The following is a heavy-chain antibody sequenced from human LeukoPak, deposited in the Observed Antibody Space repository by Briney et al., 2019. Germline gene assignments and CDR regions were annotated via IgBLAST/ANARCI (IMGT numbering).Heavy chain of an antibody. Sequence: GGSLRLSCAASGFTFIDYAMNWVRQAPGKGLEWVSLISGDGKTKYYADSVRGRFTISRDNSKNSLYLQMNSLRAKDTSTYYCARARLLRSLGFYWPRDNWFAPWGEGTLVTVSA. V-gene: IGHV3-43*02. CDR1: GFTFIDYA. D-gene: IGHD3-22*01. CDR3: ARARLLRSLGFYWPRDNWFAP. CDR2: ISGDGKTK. J-gene: IGHJ5*02.